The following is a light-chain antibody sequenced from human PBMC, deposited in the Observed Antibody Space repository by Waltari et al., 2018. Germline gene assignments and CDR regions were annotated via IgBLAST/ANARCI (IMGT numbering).Light chain of an antibody. Sequence: QSVLTQPPSASGTPGQRVTISCSGSSSHIGSNSVYWYQQRPGTAPKLLIYRNNQRPSGVPDRFSGSKSGTSASLAISGLRSEDEADYYCAAWDDSLSGVVVGGGTKLTVL. V-gene: IGLV1-47*01. CDR2: RNN. CDR3: AAWDDSLSGVV. J-gene: IGLJ2*01. CDR1: SSHIGSNS.